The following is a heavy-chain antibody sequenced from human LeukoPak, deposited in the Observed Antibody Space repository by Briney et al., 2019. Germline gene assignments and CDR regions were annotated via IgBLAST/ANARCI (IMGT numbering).Heavy chain of an antibody. V-gene: IGHV3-53*01. CDR1: GFTVSSTY. J-gene: IGHJ3*02. D-gene: IGHD5-12*01. Sequence: PGGSLRLSCAASGFTVSSTYMAWVRQAPGKGLEWVSVVYSGGSTYYTDSVKGRLTISRDNSKNTLYLQMNSLRAEDTAVYYCARGIGTATNAFDIWGQGTMVTVSS. CDR2: VYSGGST. CDR3: ARGIGTATNAFDI.